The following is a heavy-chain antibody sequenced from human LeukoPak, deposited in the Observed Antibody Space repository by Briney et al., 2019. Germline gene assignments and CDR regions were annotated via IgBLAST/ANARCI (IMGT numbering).Heavy chain of an antibody. Sequence: GGSLRLSCAASGFSFSSYGMHWVRQAPGKGLEWVAFIQYDGSGQYYADSVKGRFTFSRDNSKNTFYLQMNSLRADDTAVYYCAISGGYWAWAHWGQGTLVTVSS. V-gene: IGHV3-30*02. J-gene: IGHJ4*02. CDR3: AISGGYWAWAH. D-gene: IGHD1-26*01. CDR1: GFSFSSYG. CDR2: IQYDGSGQ.